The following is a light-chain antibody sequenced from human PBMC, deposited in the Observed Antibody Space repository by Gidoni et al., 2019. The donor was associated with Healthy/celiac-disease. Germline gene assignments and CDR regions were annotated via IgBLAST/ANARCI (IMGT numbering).Light chain of an antibody. J-gene: IGLJ2*01. CDR2: YDS. Sequence: SYVLTQPPSVPVAPGKTARSSCGGNNMGSKSVHWYQQKPGQAPVLVIYYDSDRPSGIPERFSGSNSGNTATLTISRVEAGDEADYYCQVWDSSSDHVVFGGGTKLTVL. CDR3: QVWDSSSDHVV. V-gene: IGLV3-21*04. CDR1: NMGSKS.